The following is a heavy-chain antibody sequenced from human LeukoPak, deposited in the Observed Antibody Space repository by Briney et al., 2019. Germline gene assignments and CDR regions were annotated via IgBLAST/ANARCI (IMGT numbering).Heavy chain of an antibody. CDR1: GYTFTIYD. CDR3: AKYYGSGADYYYYYYNDV. D-gene: IGHD3-10*01. Sequence: ASVELSCKASGYTFTIYDINWVRQATGQGLEWVGWMNPNSGNTGYAQKFQGRVTITRNTSISTAYMELSSLISELTAVYYCAKYYGSGADYYYYYYNDVWGKGTTVTVAS. V-gene: IGHV1-8*01. J-gene: IGHJ6*03. CDR2: MNPNSGNT.